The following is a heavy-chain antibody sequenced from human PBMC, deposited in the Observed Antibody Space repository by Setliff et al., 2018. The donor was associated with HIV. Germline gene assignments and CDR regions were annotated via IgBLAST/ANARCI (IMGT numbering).Heavy chain of an antibody. Sequence: GGSLRLSCAASGFTFSNYALHWVRQAPGKGLEWVAVIWYDGSNQNYADSVKGRFTISRDNSKNTLSLHMNSLTTEDTAIYYRAKDRSQGLPPIQPFDSWGQGTQVTVSS. J-gene: IGHJ4*02. D-gene: IGHD5-12*01. V-gene: IGHV3-30*02. CDR3: AKDRSQGLPPIQPFDS. CDR1: GFTFSNYA. CDR2: IWYDGSNQ.